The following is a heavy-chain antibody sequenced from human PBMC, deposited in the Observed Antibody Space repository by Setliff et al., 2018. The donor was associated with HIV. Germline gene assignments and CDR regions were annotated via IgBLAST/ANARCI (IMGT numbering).Heavy chain of an antibody. CDR1: GFTFSGYS. CDR3: AKALYKHSSGWDYYGLDV. J-gene: IGHJ6*02. CDR2: ISHDGRNE. D-gene: IGHD6-19*01. Sequence: PGESLKISCAASGFTFSGYSMHWVRQAPGKGLDWVALISHDGRNEYYADSVKGRFTISRDNSNNMLYLQMNILRVEDTALYYCAKALYKHSSGWDYYGLDVWGQGTTVTVSS. V-gene: IGHV3-30*18.